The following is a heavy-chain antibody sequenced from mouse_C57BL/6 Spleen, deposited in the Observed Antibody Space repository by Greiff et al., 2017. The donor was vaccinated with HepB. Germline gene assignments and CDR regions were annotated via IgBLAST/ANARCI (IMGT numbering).Heavy chain of an antibody. D-gene: IGHD2-3*01. J-gene: IGHJ2*01. Sequence: QVQLQQPGAELVMPGASVKLSCKASGYTFTSYWMHWVKQRPGQGLEWIGEIDPSDSYTNYNQKFKGKSTLTVDKSSSTAYMQLSSLTSEDSAVYYCARTYDDYYDFGYWGQGTTLTVSS. CDR3: ARTYDDYYDFGY. CDR2: IDPSDSYT. CDR1: GYTFTSYW. V-gene: IGHV1-69*01.